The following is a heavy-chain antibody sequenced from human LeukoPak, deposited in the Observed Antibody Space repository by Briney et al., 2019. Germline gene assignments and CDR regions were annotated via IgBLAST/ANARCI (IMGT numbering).Heavy chain of an antibody. CDR1: GGSISSYY. CDR2: IYYSGST. J-gene: IGHJ5*01. CDR3: ATMVRGVSTWFDY. D-gene: IGHD3-10*01. Sequence: SDTLPLTCTVSGGSISSYYWSWIRQPPGKGLEWIGYIYYSGSTNYNPSLKSRVTISIDTSKNQVSLKLTSVTAADTAVYYCATMVRGVSTWFDYWGQGTLVTVSS. V-gene: IGHV4-59*07.